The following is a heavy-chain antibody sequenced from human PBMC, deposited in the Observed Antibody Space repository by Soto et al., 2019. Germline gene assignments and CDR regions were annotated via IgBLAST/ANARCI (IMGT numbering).Heavy chain of an antibody. J-gene: IGHJ4*02. CDR1: GGSISSGGYS. CDR3: ASGGGLPRYY. V-gene: IGHV4-30-2*01. Sequence: QLQLQESGSGLVKPSQTLSLTCAVSGGSISSGGYSWSWIRQPPGKGLEWIGYIYHSGSTYYNPSLKSRVTSSVERYKKQLSLKLSYVTAEDTAVYYCASGGGLPRYYWGQGTLVTVSS. D-gene: IGHD3-10*01. CDR2: IYHSGST.